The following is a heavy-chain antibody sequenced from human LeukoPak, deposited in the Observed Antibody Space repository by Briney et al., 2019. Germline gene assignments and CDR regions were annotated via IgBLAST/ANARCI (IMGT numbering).Heavy chain of an antibody. Sequence: ASVKVSCKASGYTFTGYYMHWVRQAPGQGLEWMGWINPNSGGTNYAQKFQGRVTMTRDTSISTAYMELSRLRSDDTAVYYCARAPRCSSTSCYTPGSAFDIWGQGTMVTVSS. CDR3: ARAPRCSSTSCYTPGSAFDI. CDR1: GYTFTGYY. D-gene: IGHD2-2*02. J-gene: IGHJ3*02. V-gene: IGHV1-2*02. CDR2: INPNSGGT.